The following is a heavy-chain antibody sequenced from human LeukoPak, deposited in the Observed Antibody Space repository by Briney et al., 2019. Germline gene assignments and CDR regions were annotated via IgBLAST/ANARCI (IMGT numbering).Heavy chain of an antibody. D-gene: IGHD1-26*01. V-gene: IGHV4-59*01. J-gene: IGHJ4*02. CDR2: IYYSGST. Sequence: SETLSLTCTVSGGSIGSYYWSWIRQPPGKGLEWIGYIYYSGSTNYNPSLKSRVTISVDTSKNQFSLKLSSVTAADTAVYYCARVAFGSYYVFFDYWGQGTLVTVSS. CDR1: GGSIGSYY. CDR3: ARVAFGSYYVFFDY.